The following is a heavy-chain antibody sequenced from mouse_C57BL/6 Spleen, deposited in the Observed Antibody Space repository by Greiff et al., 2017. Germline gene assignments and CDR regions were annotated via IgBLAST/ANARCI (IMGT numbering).Heavy chain of an antibody. CDR1: GYAFSSSW. D-gene: IGHD1-1*01. J-gene: IGHJ2*01. CDR2: IYPGDGDT. Sequence: QVQLQQSGPELVKPGASVKISCKASGYAFSSSWMNWVKQRPGKGLEWIGRIYPGDGDTNYNGKFKGKATLTADKSSSTAYMQLSSLASEDSAVYFCARELLDYWGQGTTLTVSS. V-gene: IGHV1-82*01. CDR3: ARELLDY.